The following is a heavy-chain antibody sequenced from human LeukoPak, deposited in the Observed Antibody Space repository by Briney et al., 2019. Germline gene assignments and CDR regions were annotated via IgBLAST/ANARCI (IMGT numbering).Heavy chain of an antibody. D-gene: IGHD3-10*01. Sequence: SETLSLTCTVSGGSISSSSYYWGWIRQPPGKGLEWIGSIYYSGSTYYNPSLKSRVTISVDTSKIQFSLKLSSVTAADTAVYYCARLWFGESGWFDPWGQGTLVTVSS. CDR3: ARLWFGESGWFDP. CDR1: GGSISSSSYY. V-gene: IGHV4-39*01. J-gene: IGHJ5*02. CDR2: IYYSGST.